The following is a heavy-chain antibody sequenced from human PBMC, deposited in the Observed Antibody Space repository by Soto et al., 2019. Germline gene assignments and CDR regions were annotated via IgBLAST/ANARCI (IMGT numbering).Heavy chain of an antibody. Sequence: QITLKESGPTLVKPTQTLTLTCTFSGFSLSTSGVGVGWIRQPPGKALEWLALNYWDDDKRYSPALKSKLTITQDPSKNQVLITMTKMKPVDTATYYCANSKTTYYNILTGPRQQWFDPWGQGTLVTVSS. V-gene: IGHV2-5*02. D-gene: IGHD3-9*01. CDR2: NYWDDDK. J-gene: IGHJ5*02. CDR1: GFSLSTSGVG. CDR3: ANSKTTYYNILTGPRQQWFDP.